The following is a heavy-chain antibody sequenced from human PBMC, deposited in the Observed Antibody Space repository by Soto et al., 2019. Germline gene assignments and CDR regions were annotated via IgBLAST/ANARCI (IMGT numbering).Heavy chain of an antibody. Sequence: QVQLVESGGGVVQPGRSLRLSCAASGFTFSSYGMHWVRQAPGKGLEWVAVIWYDGSNKYYADSVKGRFTISTDNSKNTLYLQMNSLRAEDTAVYYCARDRSTVTPLSYYYGMDVWGQGTTVTVSS. CDR2: IWYDGSNK. D-gene: IGHD4-17*01. CDR1: GFTFSSYG. V-gene: IGHV3-33*01. J-gene: IGHJ6*02. CDR3: ARDRSTVTPLSYYYGMDV.